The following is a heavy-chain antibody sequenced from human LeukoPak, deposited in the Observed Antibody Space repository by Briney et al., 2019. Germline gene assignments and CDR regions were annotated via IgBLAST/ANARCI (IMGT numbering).Heavy chain of an antibody. J-gene: IGHJ4*02. V-gene: IGHV4-31*03. CDR1: GGSISSGGYS. Sequence: PSETLSLTCTVSGGSISSGGYSWSWIRQFPGKGLEWIGYIYFTGITYYNPSLKSRATFSVDTSGNEFSLSLRSVTAADTAVYYCAREGCSGGSCYGTVGIDHWGQGTLVTVSS. D-gene: IGHD2-15*01. CDR3: AREGCSGGSCYGTVGIDH. CDR2: IYFTGIT.